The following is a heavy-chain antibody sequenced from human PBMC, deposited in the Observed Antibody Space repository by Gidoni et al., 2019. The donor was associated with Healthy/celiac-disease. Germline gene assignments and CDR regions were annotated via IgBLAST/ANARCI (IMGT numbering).Heavy chain of an antibody. J-gene: IGHJ4*02. CDR3: AAAWGYSYGYPLDY. D-gene: IGHD5-18*01. CDR2: IVVGSGNT. V-gene: IGHV1-58*01. Sequence: QMQLVQSGPEVKKPGTSVKVSCKASGFTFTSSAVQWVRQARGQRLEWIGWIVVGSGNTNYAQKFQERFTITRDMSTSTSYMELSSLRSEDTAVYYCAAAWGYSYGYPLDYWGQGTLVTVSS. CDR1: GFTFTSSA.